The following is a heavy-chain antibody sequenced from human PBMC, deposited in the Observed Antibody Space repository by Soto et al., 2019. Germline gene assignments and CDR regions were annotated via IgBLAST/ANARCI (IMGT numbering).Heavy chain of an antibody. CDR1: GFTVSSSF. J-gene: IGHJ4*02. CDR3: AKDREGYSSSTGDYFDY. V-gene: IGHV3-53*01. Sequence: PGGSMRLSCAASGFTVSSSFMSWVSQAPGKGLEWVSVIYTGGSTYYADSVKGRFTISRDNSKNTLYLQMNSLRAEDTAVYYCAKDREGYSSSTGDYFDYWCQGTLVTVSS. CDR2: IYTGGST. D-gene: IGHD6-6*01.